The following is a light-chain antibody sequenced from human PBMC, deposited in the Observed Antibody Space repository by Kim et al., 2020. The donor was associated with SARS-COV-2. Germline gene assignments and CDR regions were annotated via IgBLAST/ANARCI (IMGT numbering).Light chain of an antibody. CDR1: KLGDKY. Sequence: SVSPGQTASITCSGDKLGDKYACWYQQKPGQAPVLDIYQDSKRPSGIPERFSGSNSGNTATLTISGTQAMDEADYYCQAWDSSTVVFGGGTKLTVL. CDR2: QDS. CDR3: QAWDSSTVV. V-gene: IGLV3-1*01. J-gene: IGLJ3*02.